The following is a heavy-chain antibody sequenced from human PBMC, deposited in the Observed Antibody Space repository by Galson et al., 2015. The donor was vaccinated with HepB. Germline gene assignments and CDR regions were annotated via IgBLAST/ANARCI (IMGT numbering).Heavy chain of an antibody. CDR1: GYTFTTYA. J-gene: IGHJ4*01. D-gene: IGHD1-1*01. V-gene: IGHV1-3*01. Sequence: SVKVSCKASGYTFTTYALHWVRQAPGQSLEWMGWINAGNGNTKYSQKLQGRVTITRDTSASTVYMELSSLTYEDTAVYYCARDVGLEPHFDYWGQGTLVTVSS. CDR2: INAGNGNT. CDR3: ARDVGLEPHFDY.